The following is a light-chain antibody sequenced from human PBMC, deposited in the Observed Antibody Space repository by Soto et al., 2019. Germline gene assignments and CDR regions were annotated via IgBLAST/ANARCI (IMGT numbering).Light chain of an antibody. Sequence: VVLTQSPATLSLSPGAGATLSCRASQSVGSNLAWYQQTRGQAPRLLIYGASTRATGVPARFSGSGSGTEFTLTISNLQSEDFAVYHCPQYDKWPRTFGQGTKVDI. CDR3: PQYDKWPRT. J-gene: IGKJ1*01. V-gene: IGKV3-15*01. CDR1: QSVGSN. CDR2: GAS.